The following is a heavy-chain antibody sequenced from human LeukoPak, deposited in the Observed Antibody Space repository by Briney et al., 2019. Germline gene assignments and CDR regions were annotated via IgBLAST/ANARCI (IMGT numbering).Heavy chain of an antibody. Sequence: PGGSLRLSCAASGVTFSNYWMHWVRQAPGKGLVCVSRINGDGSDTNYADSVRGRFTISRDNAKNTLSLQMNSLRAEDTAVYYCARALGGYGHFDYWGQGTLVTVSS. D-gene: IGHD5-12*01. CDR2: INGDGSDT. CDR3: ARALGGYGHFDY. J-gene: IGHJ4*02. V-gene: IGHV3-74*01. CDR1: GVTFSNYW.